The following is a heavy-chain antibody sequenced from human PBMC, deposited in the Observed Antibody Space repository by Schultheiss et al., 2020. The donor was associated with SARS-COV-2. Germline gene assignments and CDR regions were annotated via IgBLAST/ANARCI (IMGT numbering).Heavy chain of an antibody. Sequence: GESLKISCKGSGYSFTSYWIGWVRQMPGKGLEWMGIIYPGDSDTRYSPSFQGQVTISADKSISTAYLQWSSLKASDTAMYYCARVDPVAAGTMDFDYWGQGTLVTVSS. CDR3: ARVDPVAAGTMDFDY. CDR1: GYSFTSYW. J-gene: IGHJ4*02. CDR2: IYPGDSDT. D-gene: IGHD6-13*01. V-gene: IGHV5-51*01.